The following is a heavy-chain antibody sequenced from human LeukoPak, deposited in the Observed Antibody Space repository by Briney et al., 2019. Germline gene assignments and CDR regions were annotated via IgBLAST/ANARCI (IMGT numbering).Heavy chain of an antibody. CDR3: ARSHYYGWLRNFDY. Sequence: SGTLSLTCAVSGGSISSSNWGSGVRQPPGKGLEWSGEIYHSGSTNYNPSLKSRVTISVDKSKNQFSLKLSSVTAADTAVYYCARSHYYGWLRNFDYWGQGTLVTVSS. CDR1: GGSISSSNW. D-gene: IGHD3-10*01. V-gene: IGHV4-4*02. CDR2: IYHSGST. J-gene: IGHJ4*02.